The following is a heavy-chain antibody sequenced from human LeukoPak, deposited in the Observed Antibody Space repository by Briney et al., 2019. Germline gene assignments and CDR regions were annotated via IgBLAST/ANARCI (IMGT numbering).Heavy chain of an antibody. CDR2: LGISGDYA. V-gene: IGHV3-23*01. D-gene: IGHD3-9*01. CDR1: GFTLSSYA. CDR3: ARGGGGNSDFLTTYTGASLSFDY. Sequence: GGSLRLSCVASGFTLSSYAMSWVRQAPGKGLQWVSSLGISGDYAWYAGSVKGRFTISRDRSKNTLYLQMNRLGAEDTAVYYCARGGGGNSDFLTTYTGASLSFDYWGQGALVTVSS. J-gene: IGHJ4*02.